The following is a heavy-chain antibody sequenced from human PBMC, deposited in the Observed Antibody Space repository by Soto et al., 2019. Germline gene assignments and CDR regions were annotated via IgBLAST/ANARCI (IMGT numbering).Heavy chain of an antibody. CDR3: ARGAARRGDNWFDP. D-gene: IGHD6-6*01. V-gene: IGHV3-33*01. CDR2: IWYDGSNK. CDR1: GFTFSSYG. Sequence: QVQLVESGGGVVQPGRSLRLSCAASGFTFSSYGMHWVRQAPGKGLEWVAVIWYDGSNKYYADSVKGRFTISRDNSKNTLYLQMNSLRAEDTAVYYCARGAARRGDNWFDPWGQGTLVTVSS. J-gene: IGHJ5*02.